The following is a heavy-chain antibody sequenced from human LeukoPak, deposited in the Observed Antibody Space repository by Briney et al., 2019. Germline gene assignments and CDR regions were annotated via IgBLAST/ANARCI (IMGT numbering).Heavy chain of an antibody. CDR1: GSSLTDLS. Sequence: ASVKVSCTVSGSSLTDLSLYWVRQAPGKGLEWMGGFDVIDAKTFYAQKFQGRVTMTEDSSTDTAYMELSSLRSDDSAFYYCAAGRPYSLLDYWGQGTLLTVSS. J-gene: IGHJ4*02. V-gene: IGHV1-24*01. D-gene: IGHD5-18*01. CDR2: FDVIDAKT. CDR3: AAGRPYSLLDY.